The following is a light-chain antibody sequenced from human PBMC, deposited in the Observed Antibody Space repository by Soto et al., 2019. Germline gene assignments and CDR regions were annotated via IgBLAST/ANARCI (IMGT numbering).Light chain of an antibody. CDR1: QSLVHSNGNTY. CDR3: MQVTQFPLT. J-gene: IGKJ4*01. V-gene: IGKV2-24*01. CDR2: KTS. Sequence: DIVMTQSPLSSPVTLGQPASISCRSSQSLVHSNGNTYLSWLHQRPGQPPRLLIYKTSKRLSGVPDRFSGSGAGTDFTLKISRVAAEDVGVYYCMQVTQFPLTFGGGTKVDIK.